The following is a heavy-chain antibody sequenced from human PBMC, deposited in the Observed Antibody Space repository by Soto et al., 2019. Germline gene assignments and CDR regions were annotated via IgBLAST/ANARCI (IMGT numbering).Heavy chain of an antibody. J-gene: IGHJ4*02. Sequence: GGSLRLSSAASGFTFSSYSMNRVRQAPGKGMEWVSSISSSSSYIYYADSVKGRFTISRDNAKNSLYLQMNSLRAEDTAVYYCARDQPGYSYGYGLGYWGQGT. CDR1: GFTFSSYS. CDR2: ISSSSSYI. CDR3: ARDQPGYSYGYGLGY. D-gene: IGHD5-18*01. V-gene: IGHV3-21*01.